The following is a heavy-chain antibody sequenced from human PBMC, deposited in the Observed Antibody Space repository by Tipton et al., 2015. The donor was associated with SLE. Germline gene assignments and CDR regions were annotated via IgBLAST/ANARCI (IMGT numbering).Heavy chain of an antibody. V-gene: IGHV1-69*13. CDR2: IIPIFGTA. CDR1: GYTFTTYG. Sequence: QLVQSGAEVTKPGASVKVSCKASGYTFTTYGISWVRQAPGQGLEWMGGIIPIFGTANYAQKFQGRVTITADESTSTAYMELSSLRSEDTAVYYCARAGGGATVDYWGQGTLVTVSS. D-gene: IGHD1-26*01. J-gene: IGHJ4*02. CDR3: ARAGGGATVDY.